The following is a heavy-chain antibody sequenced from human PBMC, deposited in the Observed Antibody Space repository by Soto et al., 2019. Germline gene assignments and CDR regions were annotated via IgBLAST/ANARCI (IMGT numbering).Heavy chain of an antibody. Sequence: QVKLVQSGAEEKKPGASVKVSCKASGYTFTSYVMHWVRQAPGQRLEWMGWINAGNGNTKYSQKFQARVTITRDTSASTAYMALSSLRSEDTAVYYCASEAIAAAAVYGMDVWGQGTTVTVSS. J-gene: IGHJ6*02. V-gene: IGHV1-3*05. CDR2: INAGNGNT. D-gene: IGHD6-13*01. CDR1: GYTFTSYV. CDR3: ASEAIAAAAVYGMDV.